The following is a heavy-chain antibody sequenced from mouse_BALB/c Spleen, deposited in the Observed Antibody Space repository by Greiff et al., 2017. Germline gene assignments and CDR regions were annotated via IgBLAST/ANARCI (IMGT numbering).Heavy chain of an antibody. D-gene: IGHD2-4*01. Sequence: VMLVESGPGLVAPSQSLSITCTVSGFSLTSYGVHWVRQPPGKGLEWLGVIWAGGSTNYNSALMSRLSISKDNSKSQVFLKMNSLQTDDTAMYYCASFYYDYSYAMDYWGQGTSVTVSS. J-gene: IGHJ4*01. CDR3: ASFYYDYSYAMDY. V-gene: IGHV2-9*02. CDR2: IWAGGST. CDR1: GFSLTSYG.